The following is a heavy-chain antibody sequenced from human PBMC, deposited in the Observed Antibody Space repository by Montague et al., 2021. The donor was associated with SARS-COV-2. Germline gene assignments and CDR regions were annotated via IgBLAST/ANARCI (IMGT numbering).Heavy chain of an antibody. J-gene: IGHJ6*02. CDR3: AGGSGIINFYNSGMDV. D-gene: IGHD3-10*01. CDR1: GGSISSYY. Sequence: SETLSLTCTVSGGSISSYYWSWIRQPAGKGLEWIGRIYTSWTTNYNPSLKSRVTMSVDTSKNQFSLKLSSVTAADTAVYYCAGGSGIINFYNSGMDVWGQGTTVTVSS. V-gene: IGHV4-4*07. CDR2: IYTSWTT.